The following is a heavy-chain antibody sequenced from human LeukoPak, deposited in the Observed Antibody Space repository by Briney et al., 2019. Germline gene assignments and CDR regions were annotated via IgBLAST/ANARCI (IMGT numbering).Heavy chain of an antibody. CDR2: ISSSGSTI. D-gene: IGHD4-17*01. J-gene: IGHJ4*02. V-gene: IGHV3-48*03. CDR3: ARDRDYGDYAFDY. Sequence: PGGSLRLSCAASGFTFSSYEMNWVRQAPGKGLEWVSYISSSGSTIYYADSVKGRFTISRDNAKNSLYLQMNGLRAEDTAVYYCARDRDYGDYAFDYWGRGTLVTVSA. CDR1: GFTFSSYE.